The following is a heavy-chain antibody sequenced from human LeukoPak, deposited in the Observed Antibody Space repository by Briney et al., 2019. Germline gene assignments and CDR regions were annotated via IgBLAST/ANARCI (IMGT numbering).Heavy chain of an antibody. CDR2: IRSKANSYAT. J-gene: IGHJ4*02. Sequence: GGSLRLSCAASGFTFSGSAMHWVRQDSGKGLEWVGRIRSKANSYATAYAASVKGRFTISRDDSKNTAYLQMNSLKTEDTAVYYCTRHHPPNDYWGQGTLVTVSS. V-gene: IGHV3-73*01. CDR1: GFTFSGSA. CDR3: TRHHPPNDY.